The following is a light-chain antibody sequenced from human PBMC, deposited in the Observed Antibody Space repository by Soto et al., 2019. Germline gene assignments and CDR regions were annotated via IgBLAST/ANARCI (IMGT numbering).Light chain of an antibody. CDR1: SSDVGGYNY. CDR3: CSYAGTFTWV. J-gene: IGLJ3*02. V-gene: IGLV2-11*01. CDR2: DVT. Sequence: QSALTQPRSVSGSPGQSVTISCTGTSSDVGGYNYVSWYQQHPGKAPKLIIYDVTNRPSGVPDRVSGSKSGNTASLTISGLQADDEGDYYCCSYAGTFTWVFGGGTKLTVL.